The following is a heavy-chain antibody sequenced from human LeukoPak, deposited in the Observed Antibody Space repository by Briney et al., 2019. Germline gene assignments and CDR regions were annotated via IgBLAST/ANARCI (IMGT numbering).Heavy chain of an antibody. CDR1: GFTFDDYA. CDR3: AKGYCSSTSCHFDY. Sequence: GGSLRLSCAASGFTFDDYAMHWVRQAPGKGLEWVSGISWNSGSIGYVDSVKGRFTISRDNAKNSLYLQMNSLRAEDTALYYCAKGYCSSTSCHFDYWGQGTLVTVSS. CDR2: ISWNSGSI. V-gene: IGHV3-9*01. J-gene: IGHJ4*02. D-gene: IGHD2-2*01.